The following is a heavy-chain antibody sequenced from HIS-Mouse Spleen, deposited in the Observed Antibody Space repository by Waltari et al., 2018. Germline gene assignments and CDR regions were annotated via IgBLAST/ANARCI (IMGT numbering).Heavy chain of an antibody. Sequence: QVQLVESGGGVVQPGRSLRLSCAASGFTFSSYGMHWVRQAPGKGLEWVAVISYDGSNESYADSVKGRFTISRDNSKNTLYLQMNSLRAEDTAVYYCAKDKHHAFDYWGQGTLVTVSS. J-gene: IGHJ4*02. CDR1: GFTFSSYG. V-gene: IGHV3-30*18. CDR2: ISYDGSNE. CDR3: AKDKHHAFDY.